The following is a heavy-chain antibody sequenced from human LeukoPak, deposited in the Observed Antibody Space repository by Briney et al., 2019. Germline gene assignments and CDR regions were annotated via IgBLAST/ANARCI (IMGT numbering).Heavy chain of an antibody. Sequence: PGGSLRLSCAASGFTFSSYAMSWVRQAPGKGREWVSAISGSGGSTYYADSVKGRFTISRDNSKNTLYLQMNSLRAEDTAVYYCAKFSCSSTSCPGGARWFDPWGQGTLVTVSS. CDR1: GFTFSSYA. V-gene: IGHV3-23*01. J-gene: IGHJ5*02. CDR2: ISGSGGST. D-gene: IGHD2-2*01. CDR3: AKFSCSSTSCPGGARWFDP.